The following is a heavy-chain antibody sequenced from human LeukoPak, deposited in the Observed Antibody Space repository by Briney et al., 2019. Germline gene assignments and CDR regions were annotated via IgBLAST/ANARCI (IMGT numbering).Heavy chain of an antibody. CDR2: IYTSGST. CDR3: ARDNPVWGSYRSNWFDP. CDR1: GGSISSYY. Sequence: SETLSLTCTVSGGSISSYYWSWIRQPAGKGLEWIGRIYTSGSTNYNPSLKSRVTMSVDTSKNQFSLKLSSVTAADTAVYYCARDNPVWGSYRSNWFDPWGQGTLVTVSS. V-gene: IGHV4-4*07. D-gene: IGHD3-16*02. J-gene: IGHJ5*02.